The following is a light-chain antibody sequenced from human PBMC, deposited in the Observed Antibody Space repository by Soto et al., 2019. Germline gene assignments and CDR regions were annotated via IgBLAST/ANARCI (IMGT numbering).Light chain of an antibody. CDR2: KAS. CDR3: QQYNSYSEA. Sequence: DIQMTQSPSTLSGSEGDRATITCRASQTISRLLAWYQQKPGNTPKLLIHKASTLRSVVPNRFSGSGSGTEFTLTISSLQPDDFATYYCQQYNSYSEAFGQGNKVELK. V-gene: IGKV1-5*03. CDR1: QTISRL. J-gene: IGKJ1*01.